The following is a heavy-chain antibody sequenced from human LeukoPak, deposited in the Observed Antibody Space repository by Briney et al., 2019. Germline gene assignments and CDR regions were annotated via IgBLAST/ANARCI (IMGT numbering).Heavy chain of an antibody. Sequence: ASVKVSCKASGYTFTSYGISWVRQAPGQGLEWMGWISVFNDNTNYAQKLQGRVTMTTDTSTSTAYMELRSLRSDDAAVYYCARGVKNYDFWSGYYLDYWGQGTLVTVSS. CDR2: ISVFNDNT. J-gene: IGHJ4*02. CDR1: GYTFTSYG. V-gene: IGHV1-18*01. D-gene: IGHD3-3*01. CDR3: ARGVKNYDFWSGYYLDY.